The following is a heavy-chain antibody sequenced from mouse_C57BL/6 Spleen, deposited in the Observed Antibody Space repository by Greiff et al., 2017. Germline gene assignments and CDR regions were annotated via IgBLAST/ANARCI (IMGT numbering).Heavy chain of an antibody. CDR2: IDPSDSYT. CDR1: GYTFTSYW. V-gene: IGHV1-69*01. CDR3: ARLDWDNRYFDV. J-gene: IGHJ1*03. D-gene: IGHD4-1*01. Sequence: VQLQQPGAELVMPGASVKLSCKASGYTFTSYWMHWVKQRPGQGLEWIGEIDPSDSYTNYNQKFKGKSTLTVDKSSSTAYMQLSSLTSEDSAVYYCARLDWDNRYFDVWGTGTTVTVSS.